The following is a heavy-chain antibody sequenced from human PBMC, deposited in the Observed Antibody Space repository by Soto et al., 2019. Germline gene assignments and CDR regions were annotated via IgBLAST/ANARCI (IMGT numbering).Heavy chain of an antibody. V-gene: IGHV4-38-2*01. D-gene: IGHD3-22*01. J-gene: IGHJ5*02. CDR3: ARVGPWVPYYYDSSPYTFENWFDP. CDR2: IYHGGST. Sequence: AALSRTGVVCGYRISSGYYWCWLRQPPGKGLEWIGSIYHGGSTYYNPSLNSRVTLSIDMTNNHVSLILNSVTAADTAVYYCARVGPWVPYYYDSSPYTFENWFDPWGQGTLVTVSS. CDR1: GYRISSGYY.